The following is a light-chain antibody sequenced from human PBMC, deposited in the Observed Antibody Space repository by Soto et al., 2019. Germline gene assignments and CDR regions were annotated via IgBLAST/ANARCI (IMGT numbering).Light chain of an antibody. CDR2: EVS. V-gene: IGLV2-8*01. CDR1: SSDVGGYNY. CDR3: NSYAGSNNWV. J-gene: IGLJ3*02. Sequence: QSALTQPPSASGSPGQSVTISCTGTSSDVGGYNYVSWYQQHPGKAPKLMIYEVSKRPSGVPDRFSGSTSGNTASLTVSGLQAEDETDYHCNSYAGSNNWVFGGGTKLTLL.